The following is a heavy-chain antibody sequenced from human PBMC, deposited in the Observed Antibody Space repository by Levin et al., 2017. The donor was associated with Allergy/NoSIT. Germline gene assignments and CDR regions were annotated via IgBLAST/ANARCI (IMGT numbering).Heavy chain of an antibody. CDR3: ASGARRYYFDY. CDR2: IYSGGST. J-gene: IGHJ4*02. Sequence: QTGGSLRLSCAASGFTVSSNYMSWVRQAPGKGLEWVSLIYSGGSTYYADSVKGRFTISRDNSKNTLYLQMNSLRAEDTALYYCASGARRYYFDYWGQGTLVTVSS. CDR1: GFTVSSNY. V-gene: IGHV3-66*01. D-gene: IGHD3-10*01.